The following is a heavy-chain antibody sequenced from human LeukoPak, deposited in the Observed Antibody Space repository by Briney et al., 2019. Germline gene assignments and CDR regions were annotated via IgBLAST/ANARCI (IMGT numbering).Heavy chain of an antibody. CDR2: IHYSGST. CDR1: GGSISSSSYY. J-gene: IGHJ6*02. V-gene: IGHV4-39*01. CDR3: ARLSGDFATKLIYYYGMGV. D-gene: IGHD4-17*01. Sequence: SETLSLTCTVSGGSISSSSYYWGWIRQPPGKGLEWIGSIHYSGSTYYNPSLKSRVTISVDTSKNQFSLKLSSVTAADTAVYYCARLSGDFATKLIYYYGMGVWGQGTTVTVSS.